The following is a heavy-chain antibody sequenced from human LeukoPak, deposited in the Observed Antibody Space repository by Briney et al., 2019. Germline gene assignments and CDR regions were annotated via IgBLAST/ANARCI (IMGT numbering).Heavy chain of an antibody. J-gene: IGHJ3*01. CDR1: GFIFSSYS. D-gene: IGHD3-16*01. Sequence: PGGSLRLSCAASGFIFSSYSMNWVRQAPGKGLEWVSSIDSSSSYIDYVDSVKGRFTISRDDAKSSLYLQVNSLRAEDTAVYYCARSQFGAFDFWGQGTMVTVSS. CDR3: ARSQFGAFDF. CDR2: IDSSSSYI. V-gene: IGHV3-21*01.